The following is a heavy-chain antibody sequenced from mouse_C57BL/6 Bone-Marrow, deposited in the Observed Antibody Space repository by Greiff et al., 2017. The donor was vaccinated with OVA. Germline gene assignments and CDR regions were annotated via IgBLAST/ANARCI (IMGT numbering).Heavy chain of an antibody. D-gene: IGHD3-2*02. CDR3: DNSATQATSYIDY. V-gene: IGHV14-3*01. Sequence: VQLQQSVAELVRPGASVKLSCTASGFNIKNTYMHWVKQRPEQGLEWIGRIDPANGNTTYAPKFQGKATITADTSANTAYLQLSKLTSENTDNYDIDNSATQATSYIDYWGQGTTLTVSS. CDR2: IDPANGNT. J-gene: IGHJ2*01. CDR1: GFNIKNTY.